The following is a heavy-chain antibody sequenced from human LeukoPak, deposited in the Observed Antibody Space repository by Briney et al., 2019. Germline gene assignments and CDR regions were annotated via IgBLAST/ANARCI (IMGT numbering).Heavy chain of an antibody. CDR1: GYTFTSYG. Sequence: GASVKVSCKASGYTFTSYGISWVRQAPGQGLEWMGWISAYNGNTNYAQKLQGRVTMTTDTSTSTAYMELSSLRSEDTAIYYCARFGGREMATIYAFDIWGQGTMVTVSS. CDR3: ARFGGREMATIYAFDI. J-gene: IGHJ3*02. CDR2: ISAYNGNT. D-gene: IGHD5-24*01. V-gene: IGHV1-18*01.